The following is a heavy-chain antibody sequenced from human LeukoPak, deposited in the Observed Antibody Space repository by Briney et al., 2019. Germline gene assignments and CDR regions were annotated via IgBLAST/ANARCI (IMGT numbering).Heavy chain of an antibody. V-gene: IGHV3-74*01. CDR1: GFSFRDYW. D-gene: IGHD5-18*01. Sequence: GGSLRLSCVASGFSFRDYWMSWVRHTPGKGLVWVSRIKGDGSSTSYADSVKGRFTISRDNAKNTLYLQMNSLRAEDTAVYYCARDGYSFGHDFDYWGQGTLVTVSS. CDR2: IKGDGSST. CDR3: ARDGYSFGHDFDY. J-gene: IGHJ4*02.